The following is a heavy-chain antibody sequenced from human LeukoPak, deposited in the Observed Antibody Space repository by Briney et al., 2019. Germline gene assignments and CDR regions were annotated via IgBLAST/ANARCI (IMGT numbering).Heavy chain of an antibody. D-gene: IGHD3-22*01. CDR2: INTDGSST. V-gene: IGHV3-74*01. J-gene: IGHJ4*02. Sequence: GGSLRLSCAASGFTFSSYWMHWVRQAPGKGLVWVSRINTDGSSTTYADSVKGRFTISRDNAKNSLYLQMNSLRAEDTAVYYCARDPRIASSGYSPFDYWGQGTLVTVPS. CDR1: GFTFSSYW. CDR3: ARDPRIASSGYSPFDY.